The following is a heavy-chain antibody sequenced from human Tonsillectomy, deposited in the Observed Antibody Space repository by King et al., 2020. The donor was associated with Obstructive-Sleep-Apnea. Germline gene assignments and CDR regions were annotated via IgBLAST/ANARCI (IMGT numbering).Heavy chain of an antibody. V-gene: IGHV1-69*01. CDR2: IIPIFGTA. J-gene: IGHJ4*02. Sequence: QLVQSGAEVKKPGSSVKVSCKASGGTFSSYAISWVRQAPGQGLEWMGGIIPIFGTANYAQKFQGRVTITADESTSTAYMELSSLRSEDTAVYYCARGGVVVTAIPAYYFDYWGQGTWSPSPQ. CDR3: ARGGVVVTAIPAYYFDY. CDR1: GGTFSSYA. D-gene: IGHD2-21*02.